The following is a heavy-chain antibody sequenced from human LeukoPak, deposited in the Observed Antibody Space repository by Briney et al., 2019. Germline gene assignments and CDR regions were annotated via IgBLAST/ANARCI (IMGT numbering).Heavy chain of an antibody. J-gene: IGHJ3*02. CDR3: VRESSRDI. Sequence: PGGSLRLSCAASGITFGSYWMSWVRQAPGKGLERVANIKHDGSERYYVDSVKGRFTISRVNAKNSLNLQMNSLRPKDTAVYYCVRESSRDIWGQGTMVTVSS. D-gene: IGHD6-13*01. CDR2: IKHDGSER. CDR1: GITFGSYW. V-gene: IGHV3-7*04.